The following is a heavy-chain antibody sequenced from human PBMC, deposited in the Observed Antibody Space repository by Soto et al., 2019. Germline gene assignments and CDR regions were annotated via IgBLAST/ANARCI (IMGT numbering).Heavy chain of an antibody. V-gene: IGHV4-34*01. D-gene: IGHD2-15*01. CDR3: ARTDIVVVVAATRGDNWFDP. CDR2: INHSGST. J-gene: IGHJ5*02. CDR1: GGSFSGYY. Sequence: SETLSLTCAVYGGSFSGYYWSWIRQPPGKGLEWIGEINHSGSTNYNPSLKSRVTISVDTSKNQFSLKLSSVTAADTAVYYCARTDIVVVVAATRGDNWFDPWGQGTLVTV.